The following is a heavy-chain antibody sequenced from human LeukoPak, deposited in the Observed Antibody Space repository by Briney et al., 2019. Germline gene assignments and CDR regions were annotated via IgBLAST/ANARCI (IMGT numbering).Heavy chain of an antibody. CDR1: GFTFSNYA. J-gene: IGHJ4*02. D-gene: IGHD6-13*01. CDR3: AILGYSSSVFDC. CDR2: ISKDGTNK. V-gene: IGHV3-30-3*01. Sequence: GGSLRLSCAASGFTFSNYAIHWVRQAPGKGLEWAALISKDGTNKYYPDSVRGRFTISRDNSKNTLYLQMNCLRADDTAVYYCAILGYSSSVFDCWGQGTLVTVSS.